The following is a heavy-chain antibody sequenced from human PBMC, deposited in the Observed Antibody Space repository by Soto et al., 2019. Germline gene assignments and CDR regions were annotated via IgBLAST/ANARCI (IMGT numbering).Heavy chain of an antibody. V-gene: IGHV4-4*02. CDR1: GGSMSSSNW. Sequence: QVQLQESGPGLVKPSGTLSLTCAVSGGSMSSSNWWSWVRQPPGKGLEWIGEIYQSGSTNYDSSLKSRLTISVDKSKNQFALKLNSVTAADTAVYYWARYYVSGSYFDSLGQGTLVTGSS. CDR3: ARYYVSGSYFDS. D-gene: IGHD3-10*01. J-gene: IGHJ5*01. CDR2: IYQSGST.